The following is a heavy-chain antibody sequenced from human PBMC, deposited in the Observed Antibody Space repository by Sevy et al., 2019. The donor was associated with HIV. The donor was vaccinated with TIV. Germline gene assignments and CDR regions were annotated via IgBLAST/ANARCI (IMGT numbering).Heavy chain of an antibody. J-gene: IGHJ2*01. D-gene: IGHD3-3*01. CDR1: GGSFSGYY. CDR3: ARVLTIFGVVTDNWYFDL. Sequence: SETMSLTCAVYGGSFSGYYWSWIRQPPGKGLEWIGEINHSGSNNYNPSLKSRVTISVDTSKNQFSLKLSSVTAADTAVYYCARVLTIFGVVTDNWYFDLWGRGTLVTVSS. CDR2: INHSGSN. V-gene: IGHV4-34*01.